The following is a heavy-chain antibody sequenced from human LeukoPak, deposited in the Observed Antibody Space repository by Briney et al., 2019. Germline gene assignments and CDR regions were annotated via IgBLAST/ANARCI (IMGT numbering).Heavy chain of an antibody. CDR3: ATGRSGRYYFDY. CDR2: FDPEDGET. CDR1: GYTLTELS. V-gene: IGHV1-24*01. J-gene: IGHJ4*02. Sequence: ASVKVSCKVSGYTLTELSMHWVRQAPGKGLEWMGGFDPEDGETIYAQKFQGRVTMTEDTSTDTAYMELSSLRSEDTAVYYCATGRSGRYYFDYWGQGTLVTVSS. D-gene: IGHD6-19*01.